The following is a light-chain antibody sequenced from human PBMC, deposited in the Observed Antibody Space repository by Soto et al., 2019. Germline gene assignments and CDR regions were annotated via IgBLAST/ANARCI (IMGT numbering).Light chain of an antibody. V-gene: IGKV1-39*01. J-gene: IGKJ2*01. Sequence: DIQMTQSPSSLSASVGDRVTITYRASQSISSSLNWYQQIPGQAPKVLIYAASSLQSGVPSRFSGSGSGTDFTLTISSLQPEDSATYYCQQSYSSPRTFGRGTKLEIK. CDR1: QSISSS. CDR3: QQSYSSPRT. CDR2: AAS.